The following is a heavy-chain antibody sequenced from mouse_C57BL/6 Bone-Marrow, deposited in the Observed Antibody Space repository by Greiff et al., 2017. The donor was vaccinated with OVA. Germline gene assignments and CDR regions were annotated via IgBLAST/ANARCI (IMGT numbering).Heavy chain of an antibody. CDR2: ISDGGSYT. D-gene: IGHD1-1*01. CDR3: ARVATVVAPYYFDY. J-gene: IGHJ2*01. V-gene: IGHV5-4*03. CDR1: GFTFSSYA. Sequence: DVMLVESGGGLVKPGGSLKLSCAASGFTFSSYAMSWVRQTPEKRLEWVATISDGGSYTYYPDNVKGRFTISRDNAKNNLYLQKSHLKSEDTAMYYCARVATVVAPYYFDYWGQGTTLTVSS.